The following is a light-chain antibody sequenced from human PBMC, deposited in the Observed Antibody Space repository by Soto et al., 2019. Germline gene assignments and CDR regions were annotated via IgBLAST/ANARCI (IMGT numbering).Light chain of an antibody. V-gene: IGKV1-27*01. CDR3: QTYDSDAWT. Sequence: DIQMTQSPSSLSASVGDRVTITCRASQGISNYLARYQQKPGEIPKLLIYTASTLQSGVPSRFSGSGSGTHFTLTISSLQPEDVDPYYCQTYDSDAWTFGQGTKVDI. CDR2: TAS. CDR1: QGISNY. J-gene: IGKJ1*01.